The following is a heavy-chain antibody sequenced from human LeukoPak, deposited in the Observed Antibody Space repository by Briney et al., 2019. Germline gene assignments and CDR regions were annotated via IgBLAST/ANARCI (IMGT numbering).Heavy chain of an antibody. Sequence: ASVKVSCKASGYTSTSYDINWVRQATGQGLEWMGWMNPNSGNRGYAQKFQGRVTMTRNTSISTAYMELSSLRSEDTAVYYCARFLVTAVAGGGDYWGQGTLVTVSS. CDR2: MNPNSGNR. D-gene: IGHD6-19*01. J-gene: IGHJ4*02. V-gene: IGHV1-8*01. CDR1: GYTSTSYD. CDR3: ARFLVTAVAGGGDY.